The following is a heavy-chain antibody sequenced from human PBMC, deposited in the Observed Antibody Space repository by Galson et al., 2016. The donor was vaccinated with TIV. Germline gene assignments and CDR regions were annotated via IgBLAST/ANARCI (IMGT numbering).Heavy chain of an antibody. Sequence: SETLSLTCAVSGYSISSGYYWGWIRQSPGRGLEWIGNVYRSGSTYYNPSLKSRLTMSVDTSKNEFSLKLSSVTAADTAVYYCMREGSTVTMHHYFGMDVWGQGTSVTVSS. CDR2: VYRSGST. V-gene: IGHV4-38-2*02. D-gene: IGHD4-17*01. CDR1: GYSISSGYY. J-gene: IGHJ6*02. CDR3: MREGSTVTMHHYFGMDV.